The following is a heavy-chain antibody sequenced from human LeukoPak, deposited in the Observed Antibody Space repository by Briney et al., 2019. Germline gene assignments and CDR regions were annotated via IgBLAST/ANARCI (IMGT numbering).Heavy chain of an antibody. D-gene: IGHD6-13*01. V-gene: IGHV3-23*01. Sequence: GGSLRLSCAASGFTFSIYAMTWVRQAPGKGLEWVSGISGSGGSAYYADPVKGRFTISRDNSKNTLFLQMNSLRAEDTAVYYCAVQRTLWQQVLDHWGQGTLVTVSS. J-gene: IGHJ4*02. CDR2: ISGSGGSA. CDR3: AVQRTLWQQVLDH. CDR1: GFTFSIYA.